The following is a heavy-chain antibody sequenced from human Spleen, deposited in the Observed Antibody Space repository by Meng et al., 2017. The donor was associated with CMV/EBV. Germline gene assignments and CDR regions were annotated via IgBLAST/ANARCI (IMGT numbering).Heavy chain of an antibody. CDR3: ARDRLSPFYDSGSGAHATTHGVDV. D-gene: IGHD3-3*01. V-gene: IGHV3-9*01. Sequence: LSLTCAASGFIFDDYAMHWVRQVPGKGMEWVSGISWNSGIIGYADSVKGRFTISRENAKNSLYLQMNSLRVEDTAIYYCARDRLSPFYDSGSGAHATTHGVDVWGQGTTVTVSS. CDR1: GFIFDDYA. J-gene: IGHJ6*02. CDR2: ISWNSGII.